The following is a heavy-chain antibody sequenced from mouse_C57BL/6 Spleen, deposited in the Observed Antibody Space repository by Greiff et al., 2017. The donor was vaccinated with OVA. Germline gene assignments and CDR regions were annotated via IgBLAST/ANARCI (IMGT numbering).Heavy chain of an antibody. CDR2: ISSGGSYT. Sequence: VQLKESGGDLVKPGGSLKLSCAASGFTFSSYGMSWVRQTPDKRLEWVATISSGGSYTYYPDSVKGRFTISRDNAKNTLYLQMSSLKSEDTAMYYCARINWDVRGYAMDYWGQGTSVTVTS. D-gene: IGHD4-1*01. CDR1: GFTFSSYG. CDR3: ARINWDVRGYAMDY. V-gene: IGHV5-6*01. J-gene: IGHJ4*01.